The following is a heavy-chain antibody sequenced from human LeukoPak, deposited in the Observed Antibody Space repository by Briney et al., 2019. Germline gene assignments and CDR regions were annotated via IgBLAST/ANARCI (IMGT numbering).Heavy chain of an antibody. Sequence: PVKVSCKASGGTFSSYAISWVRQAPGQGLEWMGGIIPIFGTANYAQKFQGRVTITADESTSTAYMELSSLRSEDTAVYYCARPSPAITIFGVVISRGAFDIWGQGTMVTVSS. CDR1: GGTFSSYA. CDR2: IIPIFGTA. V-gene: IGHV1-69*01. CDR3: ARPSPAITIFGVVISRGAFDI. D-gene: IGHD3-3*01. J-gene: IGHJ3*02.